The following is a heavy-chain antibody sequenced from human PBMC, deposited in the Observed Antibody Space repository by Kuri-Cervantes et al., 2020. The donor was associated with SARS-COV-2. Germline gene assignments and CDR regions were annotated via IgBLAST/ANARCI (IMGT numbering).Heavy chain of an antibody. Sequence: LSLTCAASGFTFSSYAMSWVRQAPGKGLEWVSAISGSGGSTYYADSVKGRFTISRDNSKNTLYLQMNSLRAEDTAVYYCAKMGPYGSGSLDYWGQGTLVTVSS. J-gene: IGHJ4*02. CDR3: AKMGPYGSGSLDY. CDR2: ISGSGGST. CDR1: GFTFSSYA. D-gene: IGHD3-10*01. V-gene: IGHV3-23*01.